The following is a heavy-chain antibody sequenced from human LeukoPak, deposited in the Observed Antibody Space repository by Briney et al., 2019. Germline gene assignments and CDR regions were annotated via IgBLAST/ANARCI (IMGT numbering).Heavy chain of an antibody. CDR3: ARDRSNYDILTASSGMDV. V-gene: IGHV1-69*13. Sequence: SVKVSCKASGGTFSSYAISWVRQAPGQGLEWMGGIIPIFGTANYAQKFQGRVTITADESTSTAYMELSSLRSEDTAVYYCARDRSNYDILTASSGMDVWGQGTTVTVSS. CDR1: GGTFSSYA. CDR2: IIPIFGTA. J-gene: IGHJ6*02. D-gene: IGHD3-9*01.